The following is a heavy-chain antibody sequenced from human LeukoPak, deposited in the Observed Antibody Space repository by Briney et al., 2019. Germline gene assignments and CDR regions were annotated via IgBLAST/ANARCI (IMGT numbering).Heavy chain of an antibody. Sequence: SVKVSCKASGGTFSSYGVSWVRQAPGQGLEWMGGIIPIFGTANYAQKFQGRVTITADKSTSTAYMELSSLRSEDTAVYYCARSPLLRNYYYYYMDVWGKGTTVAVSS. D-gene: IGHD2-15*01. CDR1: GGTFSSYG. CDR2: IIPIFGTA. CDR3: ARSPLLRNYYYYYMDV. V-gene: IGHV1-69*06. J-gene: IGHJ6*03.